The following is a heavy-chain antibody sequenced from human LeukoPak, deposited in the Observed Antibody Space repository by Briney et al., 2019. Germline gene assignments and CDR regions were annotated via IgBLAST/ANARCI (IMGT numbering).Heavy chain of an antibody. D-gene: IGHD6-13*01. CDR3: ARAPPIAAAGEDGMDV. Sequence: ASVKVSCKASGYTFTGYYMHWVRQAPGQGLEWMGWINPNSGGTNYAQKFQGRVTMTRDTSISTAYMELSRLRSDDTAVYYCARAPPIAAAGEDGMDVWGKGTTVTISS. J-gene: IGHJ6*04. CDR1: GYTFTGYY. V-gene: IGHV1-2*02. CDR2: INPNSGGT.